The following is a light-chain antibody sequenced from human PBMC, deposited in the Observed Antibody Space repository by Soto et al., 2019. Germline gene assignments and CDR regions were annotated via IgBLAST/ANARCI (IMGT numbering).Light chain of an antibody. CDR3: SSHSATSPYV. CDR1: SNGVGGYNY. J-gene: IGLJ1*01. Sequence: QSALTQPASVSGSPGQSITVSCTGTSNGVGGYNYVSWYQQQPGKAPKLIIYEVSHRPSGISNRFSGSKSGNTASLTISGLHIEDEADYYCSSHSATSPYVFGTGTKLTVL. V-gene: IGLV2-14*01. CDR2: EVS.